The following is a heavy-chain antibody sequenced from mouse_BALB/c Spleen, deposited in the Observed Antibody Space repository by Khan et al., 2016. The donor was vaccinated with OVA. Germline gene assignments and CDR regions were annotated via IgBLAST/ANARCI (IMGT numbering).Heavy chain of an antibody. CDR3: ARQPYYHYNIMDY. D-gene: IGHD2-10*01. CDR2: IWSDGST. J-gene: IGHJ4*01. Sequence: QVQLKQSGPGLVAPSQSLSITCTISGFSLTNYGIYWVRQPLGKGPEWLVVIWSDGSTTYNSALKSRLTISKHNSKSHIFLKMNSLQTDDTAMYFCARQPYYHYNIMDYWGQGTTVTVSS. V-gene: IGHV2-6-1*01. CDR1: GFSLTNYG.